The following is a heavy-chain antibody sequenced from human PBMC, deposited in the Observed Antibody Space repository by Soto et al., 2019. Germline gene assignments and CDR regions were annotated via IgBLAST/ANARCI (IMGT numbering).Heavy chain of an antibody. CDR3: AKAACTNGVCHPSF. CDR1: VFTLSSYA. Sequence: GPLGLSCAASVFTLSSYAVSGVRQGPGKGLEWVSAISGSGGSTYYADSVKGRFTISRDNSKNTLYLQMNSLRAEDTAVYYCAKAACTNGVCHPSFGGQGTLVTVSS. CDR2: ISGSGGST. V-gene: IGHV3-23*01. J-gene: IGHJ4*02. D-gene: IGHD2-8*01.